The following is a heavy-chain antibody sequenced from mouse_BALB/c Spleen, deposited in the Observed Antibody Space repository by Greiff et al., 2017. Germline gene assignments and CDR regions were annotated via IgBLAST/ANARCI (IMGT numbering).Heavy chain of an antibody. CDR1: GYTFTSYW. J-gene: IGHJ4*01. V-gene: IGHV1-69*02. Sequence: QVQLKQPGAELVRPGASVKLSCKASGYTFTSYWINWVKQRPGQGLEWIGNIYPSDSYTNYNQKFKDKATLTVDKSSSTAYMQLSSPTSEDSAVYYCTRGVSSPYAMDYWGQGTSVTVSS. CDR3: TRGVSSPYAMDY. CDR2: IYPSDSYT.